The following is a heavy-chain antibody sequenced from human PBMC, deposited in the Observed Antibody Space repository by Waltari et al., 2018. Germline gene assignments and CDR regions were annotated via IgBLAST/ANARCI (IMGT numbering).Heavy chain of an antibody. CDR2: INHSGST. D-gene: IGHD1-26*01. J-gene: IGHJ6*03. CDR3: ARRRGVEATFYVSSYMDV. V-gene: IGHV4-34*01. Sequence: QVQLQQWGAGLLKPSETLSLTCAVYGGSFSGYYWSWLRQPPGKGLEWIGEINHSGSTNYNPTLKGRVTISIDTSKNQFSLNLRSITAADTAVYYCARRRGVEATFYVSSYMDVWGKGTTVTVSS. CDR1: GGSFSGYY.